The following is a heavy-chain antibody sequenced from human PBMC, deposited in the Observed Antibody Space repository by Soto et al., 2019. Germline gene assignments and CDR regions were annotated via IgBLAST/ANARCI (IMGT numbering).Heavy chain of an antibody. V-gene: IGHV3-7*03. J-gene: IGHJ3*01. D-gene: IGHD1-26*01. CDR3: ANRLGNYFLSGLPFDL. CDR1: GFTFSSYW. CDR2: IKQDGSEK. Sequence: HPGGSLRLSCAASGFTFSSYWMSWVRQAPGKGLEWVANIKQDGSEKYYVDSVKGRFTISRDNAKNSLYLQMNSLRAEDTAVYYCANRLGNYFLSGLPFDLWGQGTMVTVSS.